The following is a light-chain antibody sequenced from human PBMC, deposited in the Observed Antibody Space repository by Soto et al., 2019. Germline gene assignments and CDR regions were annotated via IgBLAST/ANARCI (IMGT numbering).Light chain of an antibody. J-gene: IGKJ5*01. Sequence: DLQMTQSPSSLSASVGDRVTITCRASQSISNYLHWYQQKPGKAPKLLIHGSSNLQSGVPSRFSGSGSGTHFILTISSLQPEDFAIYYCQQSFSSITFGQGTRLEIK. CDR3: QQSFSSIT. CDR1: QSISNY. V-gene: IGKV1-39*01. CDR2: GSS.